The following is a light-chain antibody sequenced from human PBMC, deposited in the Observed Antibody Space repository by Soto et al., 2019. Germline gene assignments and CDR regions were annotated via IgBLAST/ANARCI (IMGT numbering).Light chain of an antibody. Sequence: DIQMTQSPSTLSASVGDRVTITCRASQSISSWLAWYQQKPGKAPKLLIYQASSLKSGVPSRFSGSGSATEFTLTISSRQPDDVATYYCEDYSSSSGLTFGGGTKVDIK. CDR2: QAS. J-gene: IGKJ4*01. CDR1: QSISSW. CDR3: EDYSSSSGLT. V-gene: IGKV1-5*03.